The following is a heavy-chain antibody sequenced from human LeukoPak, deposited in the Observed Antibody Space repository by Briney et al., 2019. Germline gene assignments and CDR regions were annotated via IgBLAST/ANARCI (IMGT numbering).Heavy chain of an antibody. V-gene: IGHV3-53*04. CDR2: IYSGDST. D-gene: IGHD4-11*01. Sequence: GGSLRLSCAASGFAVSSNYMSWVRQAPGKGLEWVSVIYSGDSTYYADSVKGRFTISRHNSKNTLYLQMNSLRAEDTAVYYCAKGTTVTAYYYGMDVWGQGTTVTVSS. J-gene: IGHJ6*02. CDR3: AKGTTVTAYYYGMDV. CDR1: GFAVSSNY.